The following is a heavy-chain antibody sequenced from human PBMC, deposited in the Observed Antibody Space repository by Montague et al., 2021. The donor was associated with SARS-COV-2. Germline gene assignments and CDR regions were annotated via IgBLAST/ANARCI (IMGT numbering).Heavy chain of an antibody. Sequence: SLRLSCAASGFTFSSYAMSWVRQAPGKGLEWVSAISGSGGSTYYADSVKGRFTISRDNSKNTLYLQMNSLRAEDTAVYYCAKASWIQLWFRTPYFDNWGQGTLVTVSS. CDR2: ISGSGGST. CDR3: AKASWIQLWFRTPYFDN. V-gene: IGHV3-23*01. J-gene: IGHJ4*02. CDR1: GFTFSSYA. D-gene: IGHD5-18*01.